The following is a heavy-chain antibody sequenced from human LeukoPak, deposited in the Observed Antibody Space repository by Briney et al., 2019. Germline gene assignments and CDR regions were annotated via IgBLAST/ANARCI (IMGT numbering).Heavy chain of an antibody. CDR2: ISGDGGST. CDR3: AKDTTPEDYYDSSGYYRHFDY. D-gene: IGHD3-22*01. CDR1: GFTFDDYA. V-gene: IGHV3-43*02. J-gene: IGHJ4*02. Sequence: PGGSLRLSCAASGFTFDDYAMHWVRQAPGKGLEWISLISGDGGSTYYADSVKGRFTISRDNSKNSLYLQMNSLRTEDTALYYCAKDTTPEDYYDSSGYYRHFDYWGQGTLVTVSS.